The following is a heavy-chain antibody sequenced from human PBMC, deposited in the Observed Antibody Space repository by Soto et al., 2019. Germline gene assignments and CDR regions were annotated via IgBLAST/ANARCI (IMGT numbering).Heavy chain of an antibody. CDR1: GGTFSSYT. CDR2: IIPILGIA. J-gene: IGHJ5*02. Sequence: QVQLVQSGAEVKKPGSSVKVSCKASGGTFSSYTISWVRQAPGQGLEWMGRIIPILGIANYAQKFQGRVTITVYKSTSTAYMELSSLISEDTAVYYCAREEGFDPWGQGTLVTVSS. V-gene: IGHV1-69*08. CDR3: AREEGFDP.